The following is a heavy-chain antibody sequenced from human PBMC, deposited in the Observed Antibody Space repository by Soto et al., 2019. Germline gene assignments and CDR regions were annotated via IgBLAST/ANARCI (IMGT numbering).Heavy chain of an antibody. V-gene: IGHV4-59*01. J-gene: IGHJ4*01. CDR2: AYYSGST. CDR3: ARIGYSYGYNGFDN. Sequence: QVQLQESGPGLVKPSETLSLTCTVSGGSITSYYWSWIRQPPGKGLEWIGHAYYSGSTSYNPSLKSRVTISVDTSNNEVSLRLTSVTAADTAVYYCARIGYSYGYNGFDNWGHGTLVTVSS. CDR1: GGSITSYY. D-gene: IGHD5-18*01.